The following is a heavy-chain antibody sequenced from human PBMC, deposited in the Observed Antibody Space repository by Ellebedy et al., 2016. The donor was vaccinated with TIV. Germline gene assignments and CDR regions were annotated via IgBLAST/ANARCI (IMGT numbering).Heavy chain of an antibody. V-gene: IGHV3-23*01. CDR2: ISGNGGRT. Sequence: GESLKISCAASGFTFSSYAMSWVRQAPGKGLEWVSSISGNGGRTDYADSVKGRFTISRDNSKKTLYLQMNSLRAEDTAVYFCAKDSPYDPTGILDYWGQGTLVTVSS. CDR3: AKDSPYDPTGILDY. D-gene: IGHD3-10*01. CDR1: GFTFSSYA. J-gene: IGHJ4*02.